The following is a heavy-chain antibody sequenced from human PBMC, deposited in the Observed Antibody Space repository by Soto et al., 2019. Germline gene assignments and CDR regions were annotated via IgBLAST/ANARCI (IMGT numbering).Heavy chain of an antibody. Sequence: GGSLRLGCAASGFSLSSSEMNWVRQAPGKGLEWVSYISSSGSTIYYADSVKGRFTISRDNAKNSLYLQMNSLRAEDTAVYYCARVLRFLEWSCFDYWGQGTLVTVSS. J-gene: IGHJ4*02. D-gene: IGHD3-3*01. V-gene: IGHV3-48*03. CDR3: ARVLRFLEWSCFDY. CDR2: ISSSGSTI. CDR1: GFSLSSSE.